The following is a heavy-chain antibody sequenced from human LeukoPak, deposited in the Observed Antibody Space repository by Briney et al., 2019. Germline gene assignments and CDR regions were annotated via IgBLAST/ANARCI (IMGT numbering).Heavy chain of an antibody. V-gene: IGHV3-7*01. CDR2: INQDGSVR. CDR3: ARERYSGTYYFDY. CDR1: GFTFSSTW. D-gene: IGHD1-26*01. Sequence: GGSLRLFCEASGFTFSSTWMSWVRQAPGKGLEWVANINQDGSVRYFLDSVKGRFTISRDNAKNSLYLQMNSLIAEDTAVYYCARERYSGTYYFDYWGQGTLVTVSS. J-gene: IGHJ4*02.